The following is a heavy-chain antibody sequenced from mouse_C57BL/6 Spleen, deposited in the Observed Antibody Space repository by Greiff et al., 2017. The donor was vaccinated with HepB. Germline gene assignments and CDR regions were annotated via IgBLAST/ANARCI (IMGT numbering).Heavy chain of an antibody. D-gene: IGHD1-1*01. CDR2: IYPGDGDT. Sequence: QVQLKQSGPELVKPGASVKISCKASGYAFSSSWMNWVKQRPGKGLEWIGRIYPGDGDTNYNGKFKGKATLTADKSSSTAYMQRSSLTSEDSAVYICARSTTVVARYFDVWGTGTTVTVSS. CDR3: ARSTTVVARYFDV. CDR1: GYAFSSSW. V-gene: IGHV1-82*01. J-gene: IGHJ1*03.